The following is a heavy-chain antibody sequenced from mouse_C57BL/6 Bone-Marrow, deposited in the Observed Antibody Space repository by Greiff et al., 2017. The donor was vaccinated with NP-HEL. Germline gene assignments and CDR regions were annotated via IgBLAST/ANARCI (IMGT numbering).Heavy chain of an antibody. J-gene: IGHJ4*01. D-gene: IGHD1-1*01. V-gene: IGHV1-81*01. Sequence: VQLQQSGAELARPGASVKLSCKASGYTFTSYGLSWVKQRTGQGLEWIGEIYPRSGNNYYNEKFKGKATLTADKSSSTAYMELRSLTSEDSAVYFCARPTVVEAMDYWGQGTSVTVSS. CDR3: ARPTVVEAMDY. CDR1: GYTFTSYG. CDR2: IYPRSGNN.